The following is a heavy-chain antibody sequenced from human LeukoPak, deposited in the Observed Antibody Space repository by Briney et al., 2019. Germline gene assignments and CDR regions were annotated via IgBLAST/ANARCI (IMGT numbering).Heavy chain of an antibody. V-gene: IGHV3-48*02. CDR1: GFTFSSYS. D-gene: IGHD3-22*01. CDR2: ITASGTAM. Sequence: GGSLRLSCAASGFTFSSYSMNWVRQAPGKGLEWVSHITASGTAMFYADSVKGRFTISRDNSKNTLYLQMNSLRDEDTAVYYCAKHRFESGGYHSTDWGQGTLVTVSS. CDR3: AKHRFESGGYHSTD. J-gene: IGHJ4*02.